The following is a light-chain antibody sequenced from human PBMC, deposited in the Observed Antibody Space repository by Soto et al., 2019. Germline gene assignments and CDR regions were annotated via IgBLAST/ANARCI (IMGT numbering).Light chain of an antibody. CDR1: SSDVGSYNV. Sequence: SALTQPASVSGSPGQSITISCTGTSSDVGSYNVVSWYQQHPGKAPKLMIYEVSKRPSGVSNRFSGSKSGNTASLTISGLQAEDEADYYCCSYAGSSTFPYVFGTGTKSPS. J-gene: IGLJ1*01. CDR2: EVS. CDR3: CSYAGSSTFPYV. V-gene: IGLV2-23*02.